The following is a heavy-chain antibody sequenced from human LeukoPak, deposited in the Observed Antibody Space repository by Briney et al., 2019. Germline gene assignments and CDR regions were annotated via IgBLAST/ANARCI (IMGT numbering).Heavy chain of an antibody. D-gene: IGHD2-8*01. J-gene: IGHJ6*03. Sequence: SQTLSLTCTVSGGSISSGSYYWSWIRQPAGKGLEWIGRIYTSGSTNYSPSLKSRVTISVDTSKNQFSLKLRSVNAADTAVYYCARGAHYCTNGICYYNHYYYYIDVWGKGTTVTVSS. V-gene: IGHV4-61*02. CDR3: ARGAHYCTNGICYYNHYYYYIDV. CDR1: GGSISSGSYY. CDR2: IYTSGST.